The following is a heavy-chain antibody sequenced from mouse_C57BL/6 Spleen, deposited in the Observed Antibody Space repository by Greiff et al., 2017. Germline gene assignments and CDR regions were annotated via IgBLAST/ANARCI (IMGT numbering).Heavy chain of an antibody. Sequence: QVQLQQPGAELVMPGASVKLSCKASGYTFTSYWMHWVKQRPGQGLEWIGEIDPSDSYTNYNQKFKGKSTLTVDKSSSTAYMQLSRLTSEDSAVYYCARGEAWFAYWGQGTLVTVSA. J-gene: IGHJ3*01. CDR1: GYTFTSYW. CDR3: ARGEAWFAY. V-gene: IGHV1-69*01. CDR2: IDPSDSYT.